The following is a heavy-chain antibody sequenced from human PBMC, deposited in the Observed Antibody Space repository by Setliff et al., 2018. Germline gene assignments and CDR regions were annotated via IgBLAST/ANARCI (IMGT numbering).Heavy chain of an antibody. Sequence: GASVKVSCKTSGYTFTNYDINWVRQAPGQGPEWMGWINPDSGATNFAQKFQGRVTMTRDTSTTTAYMDLNSLRSDDTATYFCARDRDVSTIFGGVIPAASGLGYWGQGTLVTVSS. CDR1: GYTFTNYD. V-gene: IGHV1-2*02. D-gene: IGHD3-3*01. CDR2: INPDSGAT. CDR3: ARDRDVSTIFGGVIPAASGLGY. J-gene: IGHJ4*02.